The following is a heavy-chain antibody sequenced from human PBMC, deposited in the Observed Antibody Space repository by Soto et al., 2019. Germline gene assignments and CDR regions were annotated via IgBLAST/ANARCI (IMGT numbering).Heavy chain of an antibody. D-gene: IGHD4-17*01. CDR1: GGNFSRFS. CDR3: ARDGGTTVITKFDY. J-gene: IGHJ4*02. V-gene: IGHV1-69*17. CDR2: VIPIFDII. Sequence: QVQLVQSEADVKKPGSSVKVSCKSSGGNFSRFSINWVRQAPGRGLEWMGGVIPIFDIINYAEKFQGRVTITADKSTNTAYMELSSLTSEDTAVYYCARDGGTTVITKFDYWGQGTLVIVSS.